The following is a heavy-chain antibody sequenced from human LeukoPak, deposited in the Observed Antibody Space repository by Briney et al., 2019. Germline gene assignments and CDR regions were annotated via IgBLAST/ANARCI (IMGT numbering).Heavy chain of an antibody. D-gene: IGHD3-3*01. Sequence: GGSLRLSCAASGFTFSSYGMHRVRQAPGKGLEWVAFIRYDGSNKYYADSVKGRFTISRDNSKNTLYLQMNSLRAEDTAVYYCAKDQRRYYDFWSGYLPPHDAFDIWGRGTMVTVSP. CDR2: IRYDGSNK. CDR1: GFTFSSYG. CDR3: AKDQRRYYDFWSGYLPPHDAFDI. V-gene: IGHV3-30*02. J-gene: IGHJ3*02.